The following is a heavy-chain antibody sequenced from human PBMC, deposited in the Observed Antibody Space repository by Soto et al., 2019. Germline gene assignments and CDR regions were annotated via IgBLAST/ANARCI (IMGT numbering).Heavy chain of an antibody. CDR3: ARDLDIVATIKRPTTTDY. V-gene: IGHV3-21*01. CDR2: ISSSSSYI. D-gene: IGHD5-12*01. CDR1: GFTFSSYS. J-gene: IGHJ4*02. Sequence: GGSLRLSCAASGFTFSSYSMNWVRQAPGKGLEWVSSISSSSSYIYYADSVKGRFTISRDNAKNSLYLQMNSLRAEDTAVYYCARDLDIVATIKRPTTTDYWGQGTLVTVSS.